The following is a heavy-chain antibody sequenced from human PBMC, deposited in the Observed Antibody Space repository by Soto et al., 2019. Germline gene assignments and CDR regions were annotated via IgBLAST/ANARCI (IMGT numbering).Heavy chain of an antibody. CDR3: AKDKYYYDSSGYSENY. CDR1: GFTFSSYA. J-gene: IGHJ4*02. D-gene: IGHD3-22*01. V-gene: IGHV3-23*01. Sequence: GGSLRFSCAASGFTFSSYAMSWVRQAPGKGLEWVSAISGSGGSTYYADSVKGRFTISRDNSKNTLYLQMNSLRAEDTAVYYCAKDKYYYDSSGYSENYWGQGTLVTVSS. CDR2: ISGSGGST.